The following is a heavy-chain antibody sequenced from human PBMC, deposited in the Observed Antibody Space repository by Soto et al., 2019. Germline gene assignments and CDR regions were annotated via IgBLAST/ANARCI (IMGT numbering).Heavy chain of an antibody. Sequence: PSETLSLTCTVSGGSISSGGYYWSWIRQHPGKGLEWIGYIYYSGSTYYNPSPKSRVTISVDTSKNQFSLKLSSVTAADTAVYYCARLITGTLGGPWGQGTLATVSS. J-gene: IGHJ5*02. CDR3: ARLITGTLGGP. D-gene: IGHD1-20*01. CDR1: GGSISSGGYY. V-gene: IGHV4-31*03. CDR2: IYYSGST.